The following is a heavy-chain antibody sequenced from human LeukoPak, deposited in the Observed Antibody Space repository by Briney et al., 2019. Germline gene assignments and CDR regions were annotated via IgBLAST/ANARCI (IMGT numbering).Heavy chain of an antibody. CDR2: ISNNGGST. D-gene: IGHD6-19*01. CDR3: VKALGQWLVCYFDY. CDR1: GFTFSTYA. J-gene: IGHJ4*02. V-gene: IGHV3-64D*09. Sequence: PGGSLRLSCSASGFTFSTYAMHWVRQAPGKGLEYVSAISNNGGSTYYADSVKGRFTISRDNSKNTLYLQMSSLRTEDTAVYYCVKALGQWLVCYFDYWGQGTLVTVSS.